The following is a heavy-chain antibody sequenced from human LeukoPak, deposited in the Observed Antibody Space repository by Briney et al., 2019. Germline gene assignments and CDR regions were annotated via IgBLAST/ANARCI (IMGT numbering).Heavy chain of an antibody. CDR2: INHSGST. CDR3: ARGRLTTMVRGFDP. D-gene: IGHD3-10*01. CDR1: GGSFSGYY. V-gene: IGHV4-34*01. J-gene: IGHJ5*02. Sequence: SETLSLTCAAYGGSFSGYYWSWIRQPPGKGLEWIGEINHSGSTNYNPSLKSRVTISVDTSKNQFSLKLSSVTAADTAVYYCARGRLTTMVRGFDPWGQGTLVTVSS.